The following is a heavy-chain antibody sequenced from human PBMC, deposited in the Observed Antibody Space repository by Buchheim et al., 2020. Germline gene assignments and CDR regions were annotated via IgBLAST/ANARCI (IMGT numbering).Heavy chain of an antibody. CDR3: ARESAAGTRYFDY. J-gene: IGHJ4*02. CDR2: INSDGSST. CDR1: GFSFSNYA. V-gene: IGHV3-74*02. D-gene: IGHD6-13*01. Sequence: EVQLVESGGGLVQPGGSLRLSCAASGFSFSNYAMNWVRQAPGKGLVWVSRINSDGSSTSYADSVKGRFTISRDNAKNTLYLQMNSLRAEDTAVYYCARESAAGTRYFDYWGQGTL.